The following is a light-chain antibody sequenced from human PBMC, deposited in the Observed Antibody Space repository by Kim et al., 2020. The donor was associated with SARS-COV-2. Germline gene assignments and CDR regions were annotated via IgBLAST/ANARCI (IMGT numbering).Light chain of an antibody. Sequence: QSVLTQPASVSGSPGQSITISCTGTTSDIGTYTYVSWYQQHPDRAPKVIIYDVTKRPSGVSNRFSGSKSADTASLTISGLQAEDEADYYCSSYTTSNTYVFGPGTKVTVL. CDR1: TSDIGTYTY. V-gene: IGLV2-14*03. J-gene: IGLJ1*01. CDR2: DVT. CDR3: SSYTTSNTYV.